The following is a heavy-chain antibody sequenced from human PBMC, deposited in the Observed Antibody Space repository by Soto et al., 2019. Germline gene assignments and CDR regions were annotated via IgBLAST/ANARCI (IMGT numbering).Heavy chain of an antibody. Sequence: GESLKISCKASGYSFTSYWIAWVRQMPGKGLEWMGIIYPGDSDTRYSPSFQGQVTISADRSISTAYLHWSSLKASDTAMYYCAREGGYCSSTSCQGIDYWGQGTLVTVSS. CDR3: AREGGYCSSTSCQGIDY. CDR1: GYSFTSYW. J-gene: IGHJ4*02. CDR2: IYPGDSDT. D-gene: IGHD2-2*01. V-gene: IGHV5-51*01.